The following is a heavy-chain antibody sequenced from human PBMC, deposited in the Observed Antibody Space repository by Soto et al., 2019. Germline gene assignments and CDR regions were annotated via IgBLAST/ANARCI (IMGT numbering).Heavy chain of an antibody. D-gene: IGHD5-12*01. J-gene: IGHJ4*02. CDR3: ARSDIVATMPH. CDR1: GFTFSSYW. V-gene: IGHV3-74*01. CDR2: INSDGSST. Sequence: EVPLVESGGGLVQPGGSLRLSCAASGFTFSSYWMHWVRQAPGKGLVRVSRINSDGSSTSYADSVKGRFTISRDNATNTLYLQMNTLRAEDTAVYYCARSDIVATMPHWGQGTLVTVSS.